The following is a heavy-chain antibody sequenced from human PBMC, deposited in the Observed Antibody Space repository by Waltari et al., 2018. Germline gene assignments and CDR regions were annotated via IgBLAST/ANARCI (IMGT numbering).Heavy chain of an antibody. V-gene: IGHV3-7*01. CDR2: LKQDGREE. J-gene: IGHJ4*02. D-gene: IGHD2-2*01. CDR3: ARERGGYCSGTSCPRSFDY. CDR1: GFTFSTYS. Sequence: EVQLVESGGGLVQPGGSLRLSCATSGFTFSTYSLAWVRQAPGKGLAKLKQDGREEYYVGSVEGRFSISRDNAKNSLYLQMSSLRAEDTAVYYCARERGGYCSGTSCPRSFDYWGQGTLVTVSS.